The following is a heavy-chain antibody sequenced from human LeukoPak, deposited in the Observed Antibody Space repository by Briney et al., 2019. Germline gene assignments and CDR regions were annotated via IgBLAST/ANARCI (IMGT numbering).Heavy chain of an antibody. CDR3: ARLVGATRFDY. CDR1: GGSISSSSYY. V-gene: IGHV4-39*01. J-gene: IGHJ4*02. Sequence: PSETLSLTCTVSGGSISSSSYYWGWIRXXXXXGLEWIGSIYYSGSTYYNPSLKSRVTISVDTSKNQFSLKLSSVTAADTAVYYCARLVGATRFDYWGQGTLVTVSS. CDR2: IYYSGST. D-gene: IGHD1-26*01.